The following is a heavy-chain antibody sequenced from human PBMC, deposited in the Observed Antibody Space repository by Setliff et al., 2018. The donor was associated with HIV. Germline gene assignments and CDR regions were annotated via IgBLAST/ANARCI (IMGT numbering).Heavy chain of an antibody. CDR2: VDYTGST. CDR3: ARQGNIVVVTSFDY. CDR1: GGSISTSTYY. Sequence: KPSATLSLTCTVSGGSISTSTYYWGWVRQPPGKGLVWVGNVDYTGSTYYNPSLKSRVTISLDTSKNQFSLRLNSVTAADTAVYYCARQGNIVVVTSFDYWGQGTLVTVSS. J-gene: IGHJ4*02. V-gene: IGHV4-39*07. D-gene: IGHD2-21*02.